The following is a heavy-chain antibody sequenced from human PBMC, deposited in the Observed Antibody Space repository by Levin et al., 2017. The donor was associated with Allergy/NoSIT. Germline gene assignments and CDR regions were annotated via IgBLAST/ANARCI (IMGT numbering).Heavy chain of an antibody. J-gene: IGHJ5*01. Sequence: ASVKVSCKASGYTFTNYDITWVRQATGQGLEWMGWMSPKSGNTVYAQKFQGRVTMSRDTSISTAYLELSSLRSEDTAVHYCARKLLTSWCGFDSWGQGALVTVSS. CDR2: MSPKSGNT. D-gene: IGHD2/OR15-2a*01. CDR3: ARKLLTSWCGFDS. V-gene: IGHV1-8*01. CDR1: GYTFTNYD.